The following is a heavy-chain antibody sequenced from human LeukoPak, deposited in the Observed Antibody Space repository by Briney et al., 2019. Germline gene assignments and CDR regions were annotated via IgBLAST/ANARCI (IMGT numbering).Heavy chain of an antibody. V-gene: IGHV3-53*01. J-gene: IGHJ4*02. D-gene: IGHD3-9*01. Sequence: SGGSLRLSCAASGFTVSRSYISWVRQAPGKGLEWVSVIYTSGNTYYADSVKGRFTISRDNSKNSLYLQMNSLRAEDTAVYYCARDRLHYDSLTGYPADWGQGTLVTVSS. CDR1: GFTVSRSY. CDR3: ARDRLHYDSLTGYPAD. CDR2: IYTSGNT.